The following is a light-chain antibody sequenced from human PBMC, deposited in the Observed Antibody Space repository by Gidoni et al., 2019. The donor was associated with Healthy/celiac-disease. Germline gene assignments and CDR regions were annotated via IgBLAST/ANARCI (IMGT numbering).Light chain of an antibody. Sequence: EIVLTQSPAILSLSPGERATISCRASQSVSSYLAWYHQKPGKAPRLLIYDASNRATGIPARFSGSGSGTEFTLTISSLEPEDFAVYYCQQRSNWPLTFGPGTKVDI. J-gene: IGKJ3*01. V-gene: IGKV3-11*01. CDR1: QSVSSY. CDR3: QQRSNWPLT. CDR2: DAS.